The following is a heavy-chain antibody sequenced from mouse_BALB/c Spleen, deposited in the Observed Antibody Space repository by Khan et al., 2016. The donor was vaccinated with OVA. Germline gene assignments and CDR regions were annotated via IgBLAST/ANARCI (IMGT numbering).Heavy chain of an antibody. J-gene: IGHJ2*01. CDR3: ARTARIKY. CDR2: ISYSGST. V-gene: IGHV3-2*02. D-gene: IGHD1-2*01. CDR1: GYSITSGYG. Sequence: QLEESGPGLVKPSQSLSLTCTVTGYSITSGYGWNWIRQFPGNKLEWMGCISYSGSTNYNPTLKSRISITRDTSKNQFFLQLNSVTTEDTATYYCARTARIKYWGQGTTLTVSS.